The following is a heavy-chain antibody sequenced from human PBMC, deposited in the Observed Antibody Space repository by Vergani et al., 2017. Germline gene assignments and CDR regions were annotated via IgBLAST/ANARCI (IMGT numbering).Heavy chain of an antibody. J-gene: IGHJ5*02. V-gene: IGHV4-61*01. D-gene: IGHD3-3*01. Sequence: QVQLQESGPGLVKPSETLSLTCTVSGGSVSSGSYYWSWIRQPPGKGLEWIGYIYYSGSTNYNPSLKSRVTISVDTSKNQFSLKLSSVTAADTAVYYCARADLGHYDFWSGYPPNKNNWFDPWGQGTLVTVSS. CDR3: ARADLGHYDFWSGYPPNKNNWFDP. CDR1: GGSVSSGSYY. CDR2: IYYSGST.